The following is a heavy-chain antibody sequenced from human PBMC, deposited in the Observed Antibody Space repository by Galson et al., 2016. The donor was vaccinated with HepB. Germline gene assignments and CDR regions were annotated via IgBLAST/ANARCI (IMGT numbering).Heavy chain of an antibody. J-gene: IGHJ6*02. CDR3: ANMPASGSGSNYYHYGLDV. CDR1: GFTFRTFS. CDR2: ISYSGNST. Sequence: SLRLSCAASGFTFRTFSMNWVRQAPGKGLEWVSGISYSGNSTYYADSVKGRFTISRDNSKNTLYLQLNSLRAEDTALYYCANMPASGSGSNYYHYGLDVWGQGTTVTVSS. V-gene: IGHV3-23*01. D-gene: IGHD3-10*01.